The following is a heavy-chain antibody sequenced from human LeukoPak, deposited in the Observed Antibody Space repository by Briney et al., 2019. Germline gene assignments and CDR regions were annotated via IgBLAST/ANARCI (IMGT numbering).Heavy chain of an antibody. CDR2: INPNSGGT. J-gene: IGHJ3*02. D-gene: IGHD2-2*01. CDR1: GYTFTGYY. CDR3: AVTVTSQLLWYLNDAFDI. Sequence: ASVKVSCKASGYTFTGYYMHWVRQAPGQGLEWMGWINPNSGGTNYAQKFQGRVTMTRDTSISTAYMELSRLRSDDTAVYYCAVTVTSQLLWYLNDAFDIWGQVTMVTVPS. V-gene: IGHV1-2*02.